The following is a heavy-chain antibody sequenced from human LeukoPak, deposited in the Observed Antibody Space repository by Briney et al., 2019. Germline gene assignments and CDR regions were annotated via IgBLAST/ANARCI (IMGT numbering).Heavy chain of an antibody. CDR3: ARFLGGYDSSGPYYFDY. Sequence: PGGSLRLSCAASGFSVSGTYMSWVRQAPGKGLEWVSGINWNGGSTGYADSVKGRFTISRDNAKNSLYLQMNSLRAGDTALYYCARFLGGYDSSGPYYFDYWGQGTLVTVSS. CDR1: GFSVSGTY. D-gene: IGHD3-22*01. V-gene: IGHV3-20*04. J-gene: IGHJ4*02. CDR2: INWNGGST.